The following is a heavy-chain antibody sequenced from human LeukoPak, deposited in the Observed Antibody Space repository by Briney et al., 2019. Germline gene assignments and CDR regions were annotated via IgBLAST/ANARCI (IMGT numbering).Heavy chain of an antibody. J-gene: IGHJ4*02. V-gene: IGHV3-23*01. CDR1: GFTFSNYA. CDR3: AKAPYFYDGSGQFDY. D-gene: IGHD3-22*01. Sequence: GGSLRLSCAASGFTFSNYAMTWVRQAPGKGLEWVSGTTSSGGSTSYADSVKGRFTISRDNSKNTLYVQMNSLRAEDTAVYYCAKAPYFYDGSGQFDYWGQGTLVTVSS. CDR2: TTSSGGST.